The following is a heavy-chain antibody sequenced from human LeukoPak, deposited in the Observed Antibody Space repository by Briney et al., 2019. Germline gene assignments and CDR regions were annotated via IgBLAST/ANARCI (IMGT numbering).Heavy chain of an antibody. CDR3: ASGGSFVLDFDY. V-gene: IGHV1-2*02. Sequence: ASVKVSCKASGYTFTGYYMHWVRQAPGQGLEWMGWINPNSGGTNYALKFQGRVTMTRDTSISTAYMELSRLRSDDTAVYYCASGGSFVLDFDYWGQGTLVTVSS. D-gene: IGHD1-26*01. J-gene: IGHJ4*02. CDR1: GYTFTGYY. CDR2: INPNSGGT.